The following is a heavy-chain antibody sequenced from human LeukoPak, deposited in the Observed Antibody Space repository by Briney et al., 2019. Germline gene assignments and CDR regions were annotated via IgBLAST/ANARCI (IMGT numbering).Heavy chain of an antibody. J-gene: IGHJ6*02. D-gene: IGHD6-19*01. CDR2: INHSGST. V-gene: IGHV4-34*01. CDR3: ARQGYSSGWYPGSYYYYGMDV. CDR1: AGSFSGYY. Sequence: PSETLSLTCAVYAGSFSGYYWSWIRQPPGKGLEWIGEINHSGSTNYNPSLKSRVTISVDTSKNQFSLKLSSVTAADTAVYYCARQGYSSGWYPGSYYYYGMDVWGQGTTVTVSS.